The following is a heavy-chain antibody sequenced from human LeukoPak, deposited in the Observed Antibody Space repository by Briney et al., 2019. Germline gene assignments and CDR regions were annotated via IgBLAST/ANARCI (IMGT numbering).Heavy chain of an antibody. J-gene: IGHJ4*02. CDR3: ASLDYGDYTENFDY. CDR2: ISYDGSNK. D-gene: IGHD4-17*01. Sequence: GGSLRLSCAASGFTFSSYAMHWVRQAPGKGLEWVAVISYDGSNKYYADSVEGRFTISRDNSKNTLYLQMNSLRAEDTAVYYCASLDYGDYTENFDYWGQGTLVTVSS. V-gene: IGHV3-30-3*01. CDR1: GFTFSSYA.